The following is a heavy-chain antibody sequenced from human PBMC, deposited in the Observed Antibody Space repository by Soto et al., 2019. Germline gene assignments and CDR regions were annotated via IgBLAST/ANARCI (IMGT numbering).Heavy chain of an antibody. CDR2: IYHSGST. J-gene: IGHJ4*02. CDR1: GGSISSGGYS. CDR3: ARDGSWLDY. Sequence: SETLSLTCAVSGGSISSGGYSWSWIRQPPGKGLEWIGYIYHSGSTYYNPSLKSRVTISVDRSKNQFSLKLSSVTAADTAVYYCARDGSWLDYWGQGTLVTVS. D-gene: IGHD6-13*01. V-gene: IGHV4-30-2*01.